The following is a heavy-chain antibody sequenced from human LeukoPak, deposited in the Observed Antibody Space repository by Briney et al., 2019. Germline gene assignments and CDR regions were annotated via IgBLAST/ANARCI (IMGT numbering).Heavy chain of an antibody. V-gene: IGHV3-53*01. D-gene: IGHD3-3*01. CDR1: GFNVSSNY. Sequence: PGGSLRASCAASGFNVSSNYMSWVRQAPGKGLEWVSVIYSGGSTYYADSVKGRFTISRDNSKNTLYPLMNSLRAEDTAVYYCARARETLWSGYYVDAFDIWGQGTMVTVSS. CDR3: ARARETLWSGYYVDAFDI. CDR2: IYSGGST. J-gene: IGHJ3*02.